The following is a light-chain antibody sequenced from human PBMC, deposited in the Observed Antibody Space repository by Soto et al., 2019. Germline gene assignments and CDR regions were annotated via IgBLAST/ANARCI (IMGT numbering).Light chain of an antibody. V-gene: IGKV3-20*01. CDR2: GAS. Sequence: EIVLTQSPGTLSLSPGERATLSCRASQSVSRSLLAWYQQQPGQAPRLLIYGASTRATGIADRFSGRGSGTAFNLTISRREPEDVAVYYCQQYCNPPPYSLGQGTKLEIK. J-gene: IGKJ2*03. CDR1: QSVSRSL. CDR3: QQYCNPPPYS.